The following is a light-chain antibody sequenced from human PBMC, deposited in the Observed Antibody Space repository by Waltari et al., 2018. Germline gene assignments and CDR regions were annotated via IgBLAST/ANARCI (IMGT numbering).Light chain of an antibody. CDR3: ISYTGSSSWV. CDR2: DMS. Sequence: YQQQPGEARNHMICDMSERASGVSNRVSGSKSGDTAALAISVRQADDEADYYCISYTGSSSWVCGGGTKLT. J-gene: IGLJ3*02. V-gene: IGLV2-14*04.